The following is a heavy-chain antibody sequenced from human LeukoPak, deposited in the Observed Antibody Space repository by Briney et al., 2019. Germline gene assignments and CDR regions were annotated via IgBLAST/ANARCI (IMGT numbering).Heavy chain of an antibody. V-gene: IGHV3-23*01. J-gene: IGHJ6*02. CDR3: AKDQATVTGYGMDV. CDR2: ISGSGGST. D-gene: IGHD4-17*01. Sequence: AGGSLRLSCAASGFTFSSYAMSWVRQAPGKGLEWVSAISGSGGSTYYADSVKGRFTISRDNSKNTLYLQMNSLRAEDTAVYYCAKDQATVTGYGMDVWGQGTTVTVSS. CDR1: GFTFSSYA.